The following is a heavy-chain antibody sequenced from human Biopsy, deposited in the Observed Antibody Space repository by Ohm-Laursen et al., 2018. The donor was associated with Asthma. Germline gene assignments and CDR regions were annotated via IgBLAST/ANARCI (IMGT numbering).Heavy chain of an antibody. V-gene: IGHV4-31*03. CDR3: ARAQDYYDSRGYYRSFDY. CDR1: SGSITSGGYY. Sequence: LSLTCTVSSGSITSGGYYWTWIRQHPGKVLVWIGFIYYSGSTYYNPSLKIRVSISIDTSKNQFSLKLSSVTAADTAVYYCARAQDYYDSRGYYRSFDYWGQGTLVTVSS. J-gene: IGHJ4*02. CDR2: IYYSGST. D-gene: IGHD3-22*01.